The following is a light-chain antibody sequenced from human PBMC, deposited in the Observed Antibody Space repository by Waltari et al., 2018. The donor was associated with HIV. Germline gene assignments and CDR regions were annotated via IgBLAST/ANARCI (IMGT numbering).Light chain of an antibody. CDR1: SSDVGGYNY. J-gene: IGLJ2*01. CDR2: EVS. CDR3: SSYAGSNNFVV. V-gene: IGLV2-8*01. Sequence: QSALTQPPSASGSLGQSVTISCTGTSSDVGGYNYVSWYQQHPGKAPKLMIYEVSKRPSGVPDRFSGSKSGNTASLTVSGLQAEDEADYSCSSYAGSNNFVVFGGGTKLTVL.